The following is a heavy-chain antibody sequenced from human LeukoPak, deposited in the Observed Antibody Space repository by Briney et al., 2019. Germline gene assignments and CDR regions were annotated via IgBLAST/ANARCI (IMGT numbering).Heavy chain of an antibody. CDR1: GYSISSGYY. D-gene: IGHD6-6*01. Sequence: SETLSLTCTVSGYSISSGYYWGWIRQPPGKGLEWIGSIYHSGSTYYNPSLKSRVTISVDTSKNQFSLKLSSVTAADTAVYYCAGYSSSGYYWGQGTLVTVSS. J-gene: IGHJ4*02. V-gene: IGHV4-38-2*02. CDR2: IYHSGST. CDR3: AGYSSSGYY.